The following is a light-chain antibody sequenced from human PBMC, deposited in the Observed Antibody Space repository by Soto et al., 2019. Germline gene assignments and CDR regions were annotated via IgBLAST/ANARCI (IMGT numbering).Light chain of an antibody. CDR3: CSYAGNNIYV. V-gene: IGLV2-8*01. CDR1: SSDVGGYNF. J-gene: IGLJ1*01. CDR2: EVT. Sequence: QSVLTQPRSASGSPGQSVAISCTGTSSDVGGYNFVSWYQQHPGKAPKLMIYEVTKRPSGVPDRFSGSKSGNTASLTVSGLQAEDEADYYCCSYAGNNIYVFGTGTKVTVL.